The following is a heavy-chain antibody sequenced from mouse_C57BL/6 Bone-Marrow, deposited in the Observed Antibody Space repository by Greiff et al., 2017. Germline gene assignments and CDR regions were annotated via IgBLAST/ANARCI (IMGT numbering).Heavy chain of an antibody. Sequence: VQLQQSGPELVKPGASVKISCKASGYSFTDYNMNWVKQSNGKSLEWIGVINPNYGTTSYNQKFKGKATLTVDQSSSTAYMQLNSLTSEDSAVYYCGVSGYYGRSYAKDYWGQGNSVTVSS. V-gene: IGHV1-39*01. J-gene: IGHJ4*01. CDR3: GVSGYYGRSYAKDY. D-gene: IGHD1-1*01. CDR1: GYSFTDYN. CDR2: INPNYGTT.